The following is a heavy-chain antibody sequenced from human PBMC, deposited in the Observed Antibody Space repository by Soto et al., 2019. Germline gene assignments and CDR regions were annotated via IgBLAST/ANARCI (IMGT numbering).Heavy chain of an antibody. CDR1: GGSISSGGYY. D-gene: IGHD6-13*01. CDR3: ARGWASLYSSSWYRYYYGMDV. J-gene: IGHJ6*02. Sequence: SETLSLTCTVSGGSISSGGYYWSWIRQHPGKGLEWIGYIYYSGSTYYNPSLKSRVTISVDTSKNQFSLKLSSVTAADTAVYYCARGWASLYSSSWYRYYYGMDVWGQGTTVTVSS. CDR2: IYYSGST. V-gene: IGHV4-31*03.